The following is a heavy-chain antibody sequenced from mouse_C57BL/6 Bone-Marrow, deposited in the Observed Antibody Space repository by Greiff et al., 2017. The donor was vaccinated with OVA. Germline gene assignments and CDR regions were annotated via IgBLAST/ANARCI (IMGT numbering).Heavy chain of an antibody. CDR3: ARHNYSNYVRMDY. Sequence: EVQGVESGGDLVKPGGSLKLSCAASGFTFSSYGMSWVRQTPDQRLEWVATISSGGSYTYYPDSVKGRFTISRDNAKNTLYLQMSSLKSEDTAMYYCARHNYSNYVRMDYWGQGTSVTVSS. CDR2: ISSGGSYT. J-gene: IGHJ4*01. CDR1: GFTFSSYG. D-gene: IGHD2-5*01. V-gene: IGHV5-6*01.